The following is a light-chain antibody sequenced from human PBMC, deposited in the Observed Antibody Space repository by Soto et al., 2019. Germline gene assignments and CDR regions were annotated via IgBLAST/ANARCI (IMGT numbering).Light chain of an antibody. J-gene: IGLJ2*01. CDR3: AAWDDSLSGLV. CDR2: RNN. Sequence: QSALTQPPSASGTPGQRVTISCSGSNANIGSNFVYWYQQLPGTAPKLLIYRNNQRPSGVPGRFSGSKSGTSASLVISGLRSEDEADYYCAAWDDSLSGLVFGGGTKVTVL. CDR1: NANIGSNF. V-gene: IGLV1-47*01.